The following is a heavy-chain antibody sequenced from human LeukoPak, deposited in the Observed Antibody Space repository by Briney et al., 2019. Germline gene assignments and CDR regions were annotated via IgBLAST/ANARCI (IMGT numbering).Heavy chain of an antibody. Sequence: GGSLRLSCAATGFTVSSNYMSWVRQAPGKGLEWVAFIRYDGSNKYYADSVKGRFTISRENSKNTLYLQMNSLRAEDTAVYYCAKVYVWLGEFPEGFDPCGQGTLVTVSS. D-gene: IGHD3-10*01. CDR1: GFTVSSNY. CDR3: AKVYVWLGEFPEGFDP. V-gene: IGHV3-30*02. J-gene: IGHJ5*02. CDR2: IRYDGSNK.